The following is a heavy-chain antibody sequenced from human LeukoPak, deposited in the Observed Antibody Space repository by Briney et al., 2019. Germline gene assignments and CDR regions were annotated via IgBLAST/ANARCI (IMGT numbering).Heavy chain of an antibody. CDR2: INHSGST. D-gene: IGHD1-26*01. CDR3: ARGSGSYSLDY. CDR1: GGSIGTTTYS. J-gene: IGHJ4*02. Sequence: SETLSLTCSVPGGSIGTTTYSWAWIRQPPGKGLEWIGEINHSGSTNYNPSLKSRVTISVDTSKNQFSLKLSSVTAADTAVYYCARGSGSYSLDYWGQGTLVTVSS. V-gene: IGHV4-39*07.